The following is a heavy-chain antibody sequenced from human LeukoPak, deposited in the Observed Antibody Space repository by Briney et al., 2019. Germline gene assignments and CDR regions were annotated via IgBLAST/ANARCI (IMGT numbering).Heavy chain of an antibody. J-gene: IGHJ4*02. D-gene: IGHD4-17*01. Sequence: QTGGSLRLSCAASGFTFSSYAMSWVRQAPGKGLEWVSAISGSGGSTYYADSVKGRFTISRDNSKNTLYLQMNSLRAEDTAVYYCAEATDYGDYGYWGQGTLVTVSS. CDR2: ISGSGGST. CDR3: AEATDYGDYGY. CDR1: GFTFSSYA. V-gene: IGHV3-23*01.